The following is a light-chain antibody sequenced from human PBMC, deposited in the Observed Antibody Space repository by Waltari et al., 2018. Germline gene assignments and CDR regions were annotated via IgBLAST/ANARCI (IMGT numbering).Light chain of an antibody. J-gene: IGKJ1*01. CDR3: QQYYSTPRT. CDR2: WAS. CDR1: QSVLYSSNNKNY. Sequence: DIVMTQSPDSLAVSLGERAPINCKSSQSVLYSSNNKNYLAWYQQKPGQPPKLLVYWASTRESGVPDRISGSGSGTDFTLTISSLQAEDVAVYYCQQYYSTPRTFGQGTKVEIK. V-gene: IGKV4-1*01.